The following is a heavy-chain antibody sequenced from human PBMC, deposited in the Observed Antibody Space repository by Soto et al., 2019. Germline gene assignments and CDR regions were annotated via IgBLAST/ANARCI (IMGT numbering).Heavy chain of an antibody. J-gene: IGHJ3*02. D-gene: IGHD1-20*01. CDR1: GFTFSSYG. V-gene: IGHV3-30*18. CDR2: ISYDGSNK. Sequence: GESLKISCATSGFTFSSYGMHWVRQAPGKGLEWVAVISYDGSNKYYADSVKGRFTISRDNSKNTLYLQMNSLRAEDTAVYYCAKDRGSNWNDAFDIWGQGTMVTVSS. CDR3: AKDRGSNWNDAFDI.